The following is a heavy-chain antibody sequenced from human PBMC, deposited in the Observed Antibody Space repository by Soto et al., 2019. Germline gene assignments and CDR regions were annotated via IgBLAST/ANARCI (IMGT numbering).Heavy chain of an antibody. D-gene: IGHD4-17*01. V-gene: IGHV1-46*01. CDR1: GYSFTSYS. J-gene: IGHJ6*02. CDR3: ARDRYGDYEISDYYYGMDV. CDR2: INPSGGST. Sequence: GASVKVSCKASGYSFTSYSMHWVRQAPGQGLEWLGMINPSGGSTSYAQKFQDRITLTRDTSTRTAYMELRGLRLDDTAVYYCARDRYGDYEISDYYYGMDVWGQGTTVTVSS.